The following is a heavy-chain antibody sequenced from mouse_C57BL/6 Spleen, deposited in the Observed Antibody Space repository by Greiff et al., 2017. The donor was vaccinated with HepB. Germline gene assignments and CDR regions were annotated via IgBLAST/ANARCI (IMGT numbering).Heavy chain of an antibody. Sequence: DVQLQESGPGLVKPSQSLSLTCSVTGYSITSGYYWNWIRQFPGNKLEWMGYISYDGSNNYNPSLKNRISITRDTSKNQFFLKLNSVTTEDTATYYCARDRTTVVAGDYAMDYWGQGTSVTVSS. J-gene: IGHJ4*01. CDR1: GYSITSGYY. D-gene: IGHD1-1*01. CDR2: ISYDGSN. V-gene: IGHV3-6*01. CDR3: ARDRTTVVAGDYAMDY.